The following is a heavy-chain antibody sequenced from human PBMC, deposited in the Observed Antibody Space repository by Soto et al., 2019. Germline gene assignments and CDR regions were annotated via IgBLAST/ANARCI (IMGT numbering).Heavy chain of an antibody. CDR2: ISAYNGNT. V-gene: IGHV1-18*01. CDR1: GYTFTSYG. J-gene: IGHJ4*02. CDR3: ARDLRFLEPYYFDY. Sequence: ASVKVSCKASGYTFTSYGISWVRQAPGQGLEWMGWISAYNGNTNYAQKLQGRVTMTTDTSTSTAYMELRSLRSDDTAVYYCARDLRFLEPYYFDYWGQGTLVTVSS. D-gene: IGHD3-3*01.